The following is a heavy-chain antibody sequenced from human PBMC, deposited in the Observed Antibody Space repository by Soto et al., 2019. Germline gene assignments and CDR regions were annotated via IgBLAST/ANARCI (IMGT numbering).Heavy chain of an antibody. CDR1: GGSISSYY. CDR2: IYYSGST. D-gene: IGHD3-3*01. Sequence: SETLSLTCSVSGGSISSYYWSWIRQPPGKGLEWIGYIYYSGSTNYNPSLKSRVAISVDTSKNQFSLKLSSVTAADTAVYYCARLKITIFGVVILENWFDPWGQGTLVTVSS. J-gene: IGHJ5*02. CDR3: ARLKITIFGVVILENWFDP. V-gene: IGHV4-59*08.